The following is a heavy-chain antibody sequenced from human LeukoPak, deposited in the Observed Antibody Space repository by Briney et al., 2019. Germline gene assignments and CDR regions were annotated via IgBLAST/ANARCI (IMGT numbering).Heavy chain of an antibody. CDR2: ISASGGAT. D-gene: IGHD3-22*01. CDR1: RFTFDNYA. Sequence: GGSLRLSCAASRFTFDNYAMGWVRQAPGKGLEWVSGISASGGATYYADSVKGRFTISRDNSKSTLYLQMNSLRAEDTAVYYCANTPPAMVAVGITYFAYWGQGPLVAVSS. J-gene: IGHJ4*02. CDR3: ANTPPAMVAVGITYFAY. V-gene: IGHV3-23*01.